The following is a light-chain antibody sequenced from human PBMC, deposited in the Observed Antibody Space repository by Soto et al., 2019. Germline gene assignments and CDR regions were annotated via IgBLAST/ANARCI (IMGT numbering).Light chain of an antibody. CDR3: QQSYSTTWT. CDR2: AAS. V-gene: IGKV1-39*01. J-gene: IGKJ1*01. CDR1: QGISTY. Sequence: DIQMTQSQSSLSASVGDRVTITCRASQGISTYLNWYQKKPGKAPKLLIYAASSLQSGVPSRFSGSGSETDFTLTISSLQPEDFATYSCQQSYSTTWTFGQGTKVDIK.